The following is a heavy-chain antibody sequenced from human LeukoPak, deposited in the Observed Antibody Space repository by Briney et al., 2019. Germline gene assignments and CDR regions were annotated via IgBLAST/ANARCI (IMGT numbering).Heavy chain of an antibody. J-gene: IGHJ5*02. Sequence: GGSLRLSCAASGFTFSSYSMNWVRQAPGKGLEWVSYISSSSSTIYYADSVKGRFTIPRDNAKNSLHLQMNSLRAEDTAVYYCARGGRKAVAGTPNWFDPWGQGTLVTVSS. D-gene: IGHD6-19*01. V-gene: IGHV3-48*01. CDR3: ARGGRKAVAGTPNWFDP. CDR2: ISSSSSTI. CDR1: GFTFSSYS.